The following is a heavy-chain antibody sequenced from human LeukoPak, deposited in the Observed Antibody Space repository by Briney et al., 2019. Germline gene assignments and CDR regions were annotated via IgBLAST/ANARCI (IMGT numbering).Heavy chain of an antibody. CDR3: ARQGSILRFLEWLLSHFDY. CDR2: IYYSGST. Sequence: SETLSLTCTVSGYSISSGYYWGWIRQPPGKGLEWIGSIYYSGSTYYNPSLKSRVTISVDTSKNQFSLKLSSVTAADTAVYYCARQGSILRFLEWLLSHFDYWGQGTLVTVSS. J-gene: IGHJ4*02. D-gene: IGHD3-3*01. V-gene: IGHV4-38-2*02. CDR1: GYSISSGYY.